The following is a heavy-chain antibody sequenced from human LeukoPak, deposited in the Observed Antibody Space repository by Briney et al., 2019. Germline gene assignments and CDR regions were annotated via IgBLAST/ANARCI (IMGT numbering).Heavy chain of an antibody. CDR3: ARAHASSGWYGD. V-gene: IGHV3-64*01. CDR2: ISSNGGST. Sequence: GGSLRLSCAASGFTFSSYAMHWVRQAPGKGLEYVSAISSNGGSTYYANSAKGRFTISRDNSKNTLYLQMGSLRAEDMAVYYCARAHASSGWYGDWGQGTLVTVSS. CDR1: GFTFSSYA. J-gene: IGHJ4*02. D-gene: IGHD6-19*01.